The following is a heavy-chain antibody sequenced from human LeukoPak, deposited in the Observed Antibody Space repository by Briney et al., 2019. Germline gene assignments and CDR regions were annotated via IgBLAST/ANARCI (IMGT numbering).Heavy chain of an antibody. D-gene: IGHD3-22*01. CDR2: FSGSGGST. CDR3: AKDVEGSYYDSGGQ. J-gene: IGHJ4*02. V-gene: IGHV3-23*01. Sequence: PGGSLRLTCAASGFTFSSYAMSWVRQAPGKGLEWVSAFSGSGGSTYYADSVKGRFTISRDNSKNTLYLQMNSLRAEDTAVYYCAKDVEGSYYDSGGQGGQGTLVTVSS. CDR1: GFTFSSYA.